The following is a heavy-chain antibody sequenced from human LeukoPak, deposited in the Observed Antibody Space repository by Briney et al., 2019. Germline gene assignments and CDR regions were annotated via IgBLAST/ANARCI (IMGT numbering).Heavy chain of an antibody. CDR3: ARAPGGFHGDYSPIGY. D-gene: IGHD4-17*01. CDR1: GFTFSSYA. J-gene: IGHJ4*02. Sequence: GSLRLSRAASGFTFSSYAMHWVRQAPGKGLQWLALTSDDGSAKYYADSVKGRFTISRDNSQNTLYLQMNSLRAEETAMYYCARAPGGFHGDYSPIGYWGQGTLVTVSS. CDR2: TSDDGSAK. V-gene: IGHV3-30-3*01.